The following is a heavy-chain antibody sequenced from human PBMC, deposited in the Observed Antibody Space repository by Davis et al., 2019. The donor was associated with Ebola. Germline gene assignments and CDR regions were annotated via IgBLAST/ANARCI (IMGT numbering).Heavy chain of an antibody. D-gene: IGHD3-16*01. CDR2: GTSADT. CDR1: GFIFSTYV. CDR3: AKGPPQSYAMGGFDS. J-gene: IGHJ4*02. Sequence: GGSLRLSCSASGFIFSTYVMSWVRQAPGKGLEWVSTYGTSADTYYADSVKGRFTISRDNSKNTLYLQMNSLRVEDTAVYYCAKGPPQSYAMGGFDSWGQGALVTVSS. V-gene: IGHV3-23*01.